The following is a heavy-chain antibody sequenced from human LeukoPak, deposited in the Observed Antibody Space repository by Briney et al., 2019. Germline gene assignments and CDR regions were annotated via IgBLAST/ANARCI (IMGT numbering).Heavy chain of an antibody. D-gene: IGHD3-22*01. Sequence: GGSLRLSCAVSGITLSNYGMSWVRQAPGKGLEWVAGLGGSGGTTNYADSVRGRFTISRDNRKNTLYLQMNSLRAEDTAVYFCAKRGVVIRVILVGFHKEAYYFDSWGQGALVTVSS. CDR3: AKRGVVIRVILVGFHKEAYYFDS. V-gene: IGHV3-23*01. J-gene: IGHJ4*02. CDR2: LGGSGGTT. CDR1: GITLSNYG.